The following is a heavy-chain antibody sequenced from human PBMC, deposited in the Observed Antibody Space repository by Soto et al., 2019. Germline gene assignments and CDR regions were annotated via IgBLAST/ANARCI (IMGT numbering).Heavy chain of an antibody. CDR1: GGSFRGYY. CDR2: INHSGST. Sequence: ASETLSLPCAFYGGSFRGYYLSWVRPPPGKGADWIGEINHSGSTNYNPSLKSRVTISVDTSKNQFSLKLSSVTAADTAVYYCASSPPGGDSSSSPNDNWFDPWGQGTLVTVSS. D-gene: IGHD6-13*01. V-gene: IGHV4-34*01. J-gene: IGHJ5*02. CDR3: ASSPPGGDSSSSPNDNWFDP.